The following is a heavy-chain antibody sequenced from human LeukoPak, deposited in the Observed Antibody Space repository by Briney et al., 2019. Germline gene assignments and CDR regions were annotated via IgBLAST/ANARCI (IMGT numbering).Heavy chain of an antibody. CDR3: ARGVGNYRYYFDY. V-gene: IGHV3-11*04. CDR1: GSTFSDYY. CDR2: ISSSGSTI. Sequence: GGSLRLSCAASGSTFSDYYMSWIRPAPGKGLEWVSYISSSGSTIYYADSVKGRFTISRDNAKNSLYLQMNSLRAEDTAVYYCARGVGNYRYYFDYWGQGTLVTVSS. J-gene: IGHJ4*02. D-gene: IGHD3-22*01.